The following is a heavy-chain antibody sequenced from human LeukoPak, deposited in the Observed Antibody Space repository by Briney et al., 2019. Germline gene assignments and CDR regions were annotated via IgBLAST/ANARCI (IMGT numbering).Heavy chain of an antibody. J-gene: IGHJ4*02. V-gene: IGHV3-30*03. CDR3: ARDLSGIAGYTYGRGIDY. CDR2: ISYDGSNK. CDR1: GFSFSTYG. Sequence: GGSLRLSCAASGFSFSTYGMHWVRQAPGKGLEWVAVISYDGSNKYYADSVKGRFTISRDNSKNTLYLQMNSLRAEDTAVYYCARDLSGIAGYTYGRGIDYWGQGTLVTVSS. D-gene: IGHD5-18*01.